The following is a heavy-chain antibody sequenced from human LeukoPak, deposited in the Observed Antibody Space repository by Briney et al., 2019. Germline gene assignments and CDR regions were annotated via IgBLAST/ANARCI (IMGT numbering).Heavy chain of an antibody. V-gene: IGHV3-23*01. Sequence: GGSLRLSCAASGFTFSNHVMNWVRQAPGKGLEWVSGISGSGRSTYYADSVKGRLTISRDNSKNTLYLQMNSLRAEDTAVYYCAKDKSSSSGWYYFDYWGQGTLVTVSS. CDR2: ISGSGRST. D-gene: IGHD6-19*01. J-gene: IGHJ4*02. CDR1: GFTFSNHV. CDR3: AKDKSSSSGWYYFDY.